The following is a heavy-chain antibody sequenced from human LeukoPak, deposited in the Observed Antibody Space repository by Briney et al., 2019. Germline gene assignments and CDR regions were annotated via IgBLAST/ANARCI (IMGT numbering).Heavy chain of an antibody. CDR2: ISSDGRTT. CDR1: GFTFSNYW. V-gene: IGHV3-74*01. CDR3: AREHNSYYYYMDV. J-gene: IGHJ6*03. Sequence: PGGSLRLSCAASGFTFSNYWMHWVRQPPGKGLVWDSRISSDGRTTTYADSVKGRSTISRDNAKNTLYLQMNSLRAEDTAVYYCAREHNSYYYYMDVWGKGTTVTVSS. D-gene: IGHD1-1*01.